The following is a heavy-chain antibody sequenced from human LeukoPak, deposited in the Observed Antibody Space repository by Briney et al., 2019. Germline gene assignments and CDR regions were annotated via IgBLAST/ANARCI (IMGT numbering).Heavy chain of an antibody. V-gene: IGHV3-66*01. Sequence: GGSLRLSCAASAFTFSTYGMHWVRQAPGKGLEWVSVIYSGGTIFYADSVKGRFTISRDNSKNTVYLEMNSLRAEDTAVYYCARDGENHYYDYWGQGTLVTVST. J-gene: IGHJ4*02. CDR3: ARDGENHYYDY. CDR2: IYSGGTI. D-gene: IGHD7-27*01. CDR1: AFTFSTYG.